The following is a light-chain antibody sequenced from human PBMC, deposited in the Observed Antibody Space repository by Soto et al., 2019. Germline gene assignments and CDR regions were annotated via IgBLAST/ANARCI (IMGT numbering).Light chain of an antibody. CDR1: SGDVGGYNY. Sequence: QSVLTQPASVSGSPGQSITISCTGTSGDVGGYNYVSWYQQHPGKAPKLMIYEVSNRPSGVSNRFSGSKSGNTASLTISGLQAEDEADYYCSSYAGGDSFVFGTGTKLTVL. CDR2: EVS. V-gene: IGLV2-14*01. J-gene: IGLJ1*01. CDR3: SSYAGGDSFV.